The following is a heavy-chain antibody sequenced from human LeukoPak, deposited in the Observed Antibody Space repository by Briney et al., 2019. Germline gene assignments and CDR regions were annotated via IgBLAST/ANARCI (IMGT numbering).Heavy chain of an antibody. J-gene: IGHJ4*02. Sequence: GSLRRSCAAYGFTFSSYSMNWVRQAPGKGLEWVSSISSSSSYIYYADSVKGRFTISRDNAKNSLYLQMNSLRAEDTAVYYCARVLGGTLDQGGFDYWGQGTLVTVSS. CDR1: GFTFSSYS. V-gene: IGHV3-21*01. D-gene: IGHD1-7*01. CDR2: ISSSSSYI. CDR3: ARVLGGTLDQGGFDY.